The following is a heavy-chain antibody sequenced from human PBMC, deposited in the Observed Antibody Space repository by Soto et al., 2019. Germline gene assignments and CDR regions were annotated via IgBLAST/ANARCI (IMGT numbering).Heavy chain of an antibody. CDR2: IIPIFGTA. CDR3: ARDRGWNDVLGIYYYYGMDV. V-gene: IGHV1-69*01. J-gene: IGHJ6*02. Sequence: QVQLVQSGAEVKKPGSSVKVSCKASGGTFSSYAISWVRQAPGQGLEWMGGIIPIFGTANYAQKFQGRVTITADESTSTSYMELSSLRSEDTAVYYCARDRGWNDVLGIYYYYGMDVWGQGTTGTVSS. D-gene: IGHD1-1*01. CDR1: GGTFSSYA.